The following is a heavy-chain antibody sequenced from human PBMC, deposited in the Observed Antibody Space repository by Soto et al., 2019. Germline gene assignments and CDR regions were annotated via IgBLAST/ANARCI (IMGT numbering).Heavy chain of an antibody. V-gene: IGHV3-30*18. Sequence: QVQLVKSGGGVVQPERSLRLSCAGSGFTLSSYGMHWVRQAPGKGLEWVAVISYDGSDKKYADSVKGRFTISRDNSKNTLYLQMNSLRPDDTAVYYCAKDQDRGGAAYYFDYWGQGTLVTVSS. CDR1: GFTLSSYG. CDR2: ISYDGSDK. J-gene: IGHJ4*02. D-gene: IGHD3-10*01. CDR3: AKDQDRGGAAYYFDY.